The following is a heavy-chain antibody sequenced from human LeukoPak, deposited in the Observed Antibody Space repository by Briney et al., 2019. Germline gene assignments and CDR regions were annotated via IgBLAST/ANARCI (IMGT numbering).Heavy chain of an antibody. Sequence: GGSLRLSCAASGFTFSNHGMSWVRQAPGKGLEWVSAISGSGSNTYYADSVKGRFTISRDNSKNTLYLQMSSLRAEDTAVYYCAKDGTGCGGDCYSDYWGQGTLLTVSS. CDR2: ISGSGSNT. J-gene: IGHJ4*02. CDR1: GFTFSNHG. V-gene: IGHV3-23*01. CDR3: AKDGTGCGGDCYSDY. D-gene: IGHD2-21*02.